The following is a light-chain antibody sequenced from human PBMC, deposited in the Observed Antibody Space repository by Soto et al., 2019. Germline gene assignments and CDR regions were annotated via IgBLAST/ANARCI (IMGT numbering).Light chain of an antibody. Sequence: EVVLTQSPGTLSLSPGERATLSCRASQTVSSGYLAWYQQKPGQSPRLLIYGASSRATGIPARFSGSGSGTDFTLTISRLEPEDFAVYYCQQYGSSPRTFGQGTKVEIK. CDR3: QQYGSSPRT. J-gene: IGKJ1*01. CDR2: GAS. CDR1: QTVSSGY. V-gene: IGKV3-20*01.